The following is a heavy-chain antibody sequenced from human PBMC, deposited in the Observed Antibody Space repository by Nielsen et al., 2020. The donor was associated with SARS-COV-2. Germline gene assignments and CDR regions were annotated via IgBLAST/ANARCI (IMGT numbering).Heavy chain of an antibody. J-gene: IGHJ4*02. CDR2: IFYSGSA. CDR3: ASGGSGSYYY. V-gene: IGHV4-61*01. D-gene: IGHD1-26*01. CDR1: GAPVTSGNYY. Sequence: SETLSLTCTVSGAPVTSGNYYWSWIRQTPGKGLEWIGYIFYSGSANYNPSLKSRVTISVDTSKNQFSLNLNSVTAADTAVYYCASGGSGSYYYWGQGTLVTVSS.